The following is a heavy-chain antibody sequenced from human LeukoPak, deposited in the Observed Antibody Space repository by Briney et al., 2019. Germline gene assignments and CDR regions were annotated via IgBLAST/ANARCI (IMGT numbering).Heavy chain of an antibody. CDR1: GFSLSTSGVG. Sequence: QSGPTLVKPTQTLTLTCTFSGFSLSTSGVGVGWIRQPPGKALEWLALIYWDDDKRYSPSLKSRLTITKDTSKNQVVLTMTNMDPVDTATYYCAHRHGVYSYGHFDYWGQGTLVTVSS. V-gene: IGHV2-5*02. D-gene: IGHD5-18*01. J-gene: IGHJ4*02. CDR3: AHRHGVYSYGHFDY. CDR2: IYWDDDK.